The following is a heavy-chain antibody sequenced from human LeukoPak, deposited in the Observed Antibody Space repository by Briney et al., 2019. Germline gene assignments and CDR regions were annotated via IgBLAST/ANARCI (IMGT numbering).Heavy chain of an antibody. CDR2: ISGSGSRT. CDR3: AKDDGRGNNYRN. J-gene: IGHJ4*02. Sequence: GGSLRLSCAASGFSFRTYAMSWIRQAPGKGLECVSEISGSGSRTYYADSVKGRFTISRDNSKNTLYLQMESLRAEDTAVYYCAKDDGRGNNYRNWGQGTLVTVSS. CDR1: GFSFRTYA. V-gene: IGHV3-23*01. D-gene: IGHD5-18*01.